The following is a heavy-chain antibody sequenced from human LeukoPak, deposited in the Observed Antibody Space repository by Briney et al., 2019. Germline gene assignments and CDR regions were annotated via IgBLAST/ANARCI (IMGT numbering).Heavy chain of an antibody. V-gene: IGHV1-8*02. CDR2: MNPNSGNT. D-gene: IGHD3-22*01. J-gene: IGHJ3*02. CDR1: GYTFTSYD. CDR3: ARAKEYYYDSSGYSDAFDI. Sequence: ASVKVSCKASGYTFTSYDINWVRQATGQGLEWMGWMNPNSGNTGYAQKFQGRVTMTRDMSTSTVYMELSSLRSEDTAVYYCARAKEYYYDSSGYSDAFDIWGQGTMVTVSS.